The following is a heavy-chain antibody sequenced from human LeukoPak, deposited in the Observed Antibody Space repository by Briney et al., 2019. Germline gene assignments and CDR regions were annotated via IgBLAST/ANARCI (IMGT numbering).Heavy chain of an antibody. D-gene: IGHD5-18*01. CDR2: IYPGDSDT. CDR1: GYSFTSYW. CDR3: ARQSTGYSYGLAFFDY. Sequence: GESLKISCKGSGYSFTSYWIGWVRPMPGKGLEWMGIIYPGDSDTRYSPSFQGQVTISADKSISTAYLQWSSLKASDTAMYYCARQSTGYSYGLAFFDYWGQGTLVTVSS. J-gene: IGHJ4*02. V-gene: IGHV5-51*01.